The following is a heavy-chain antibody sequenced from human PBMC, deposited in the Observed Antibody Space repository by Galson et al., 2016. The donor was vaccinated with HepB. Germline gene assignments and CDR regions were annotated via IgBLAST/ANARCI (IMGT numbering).Heavy chain of an antibody. CDR2: LYAGGET. CDR1: GLSVSDAY. CDR3: ARDPSLRNGMDV. V-gene: IGHV3-66*01. Sequence: FLRLSCAASGLSVSDAYMNWVRQAPGKGLEWVSVLYAGGETYYADSLRGRFTISRDNSKNILYLQMNSLRVEDTAVYYCARDPSLRNGMDVWGQGTTVTVSS. J-gene: IGHJ6*02.